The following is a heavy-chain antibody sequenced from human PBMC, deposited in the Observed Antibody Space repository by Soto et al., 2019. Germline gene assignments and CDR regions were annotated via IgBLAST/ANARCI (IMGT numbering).Heavy chain of an antibody. CDR1: GYTLTELS. J-gene: IGHJ6*02. V-gene: IGHV1-24*01. CDR3: ATNKEDYYYYGMDV. CDR2: FDPEDGET. Sequence: GASVKVSCKVSGYTLTELSMHWVRQAPGKGLEWMGGFDPEDGETIYAQKFQGRVTMTEDTSTDTAYMELSSLRSEDTAVYYCATNKEDYYYYGMDVWGQGTPVTVSS.